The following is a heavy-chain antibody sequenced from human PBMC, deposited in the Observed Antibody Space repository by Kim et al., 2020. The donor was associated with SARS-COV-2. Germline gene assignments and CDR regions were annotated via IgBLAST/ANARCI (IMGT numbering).Heavy chain of an antibody. J-gene: IGHJ4*02. CDR3: VGDPGALGY. CDR2: GTR. V-gene: IGHV3-48*02. Sequence: GTRHHTDSVRGRFTISRDKAKNSLNLHLNSLRDENTAVYYCVGDPGALGYWGQGTLVTVSS.